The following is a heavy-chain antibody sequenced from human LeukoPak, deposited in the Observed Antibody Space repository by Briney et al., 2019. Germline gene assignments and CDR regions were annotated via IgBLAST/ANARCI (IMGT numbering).Heavy chain of an antibody. D-gene: IGHD2-21*02. Sequence: GASVKVSCKASGDTFTTYAIHWVRQAPGQRLEWMGWINAGNGNTKYSQEFQGRVTITRDTSASTAYMELGSLTSEDMAVYYCARSAGDSFDYWGQGTLVTVSS. V-gene: IGHV1-3*03. CDR3: ARSAGDSFDY. J-gene: IGHJ4*02. CDR2: INAGNGNT. CDR1: GDTFTTYA.